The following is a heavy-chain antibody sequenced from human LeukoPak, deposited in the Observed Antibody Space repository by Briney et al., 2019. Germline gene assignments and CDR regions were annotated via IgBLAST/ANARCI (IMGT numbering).Heavy chain of an antibody. V-gene: IGHV4-39*07. CDR2: IYYSGST. Sequence: SETLSLTCTVSGGSISSSSYYWGWIRQPSGKGLEWIGSIYYSGSTYYNPSLKSRVTISVDTSKNQFSLKLSSVTAADTAVYYCARDLTGRRYYFDYWGQGTLVTVSS. J-gene: IGHJ4*02. CDR1: GGSISSSSYY. CDR3: ARDLTGRRYYFDY. D-gene: IGHD7-27*01.